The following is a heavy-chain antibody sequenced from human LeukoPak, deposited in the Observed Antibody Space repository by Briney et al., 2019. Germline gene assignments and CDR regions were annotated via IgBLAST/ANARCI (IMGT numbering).Heavy chain of an antibody. CDR3: ARELGYDFWSGYSIDY. D-gene: IGHD3-3*01. V-gene: IGHV3-7*01. J-gene: IGHJ4*02. CDR1: GFTFSSYW. CDR2: IKQDGSEK. Sequence: GGSLRLSCAASGFTFSSYWMSWVRQAPGKGLEWVANIKQDGSEKYYVDSVKGRFTISRDNAKNSLYLQMNSLRAEDTAVYYCARELGYDFWSGYSIDYWGREPWSPSPQ.